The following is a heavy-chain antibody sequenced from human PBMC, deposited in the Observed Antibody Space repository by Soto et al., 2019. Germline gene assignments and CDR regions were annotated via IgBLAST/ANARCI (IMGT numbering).Heavy chain of an antibody. CDR2: ISAYNGNT. J-gene: IGHJ2*01. CDR1: GYTFTSYG. D-gene: IGHD5-12*01. CDR3: ARAQYSGYYDLWYFDL. Sequence: QVQLVQSGAEVKKPGASVKVSCKASGYTFTSYGISWVRQAPGQGLEWMGRISAYNGNTNYAQKLQGRVTMTTDTSTSTAYMAMRCLRSDATVVYYCARAQYSGYYDLWYFDLWGRGTLVTVSS. V-gene: IGHV1-18*01.